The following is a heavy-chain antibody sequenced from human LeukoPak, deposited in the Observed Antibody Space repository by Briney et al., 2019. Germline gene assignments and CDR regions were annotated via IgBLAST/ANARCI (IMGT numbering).Heavy chain of an antibody. Sequence: GESLKTSCKGSGSSFTHYWIAWVRQMPGKGLEWMGVIYPGDSDTRYSPSFQGHVTISADESIGTAYLQWSSLKPSDTAMYYCARRIAIFGDGNWFDFWGQGTLVTVSS. V-gene: IGHV5-51*01. D-gene: IGHD3-3*01. CDR1: GSSFTHYW. J-gene: IGHJ5*01. CDR2: IYPGDSDT. CDR3: ARRIAIFGDGNWFDF.